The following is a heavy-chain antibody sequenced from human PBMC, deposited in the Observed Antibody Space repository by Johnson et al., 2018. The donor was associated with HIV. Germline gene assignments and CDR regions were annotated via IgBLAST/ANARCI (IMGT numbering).Heavy chain of an antibody. D-gene: IGHD3-10*01. CDR2: IYSGGST. Sequence: VQLVESGGGLVKPGGSLRLSCAASGFTVSSNYMSWVRQAPGKGLEWVSVIYSGGSTYYAASVKGRFTISRDNSKNTLYLQMNSLRSEDTSVYYCAKNWGSYGSEIDVWGQGTMVTVSS. CDR1: GFTVSSNY. V-gene: IGHV3-66*02. J-gene: IGHJ3*01. CDR3: AKNWGSYGSEIDV.